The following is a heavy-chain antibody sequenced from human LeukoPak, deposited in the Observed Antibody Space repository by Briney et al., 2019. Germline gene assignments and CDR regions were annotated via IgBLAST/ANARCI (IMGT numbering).Heavy chain of an antibody. Sequence: PSETLSLTCTVSGGSISSGSHYWSWIRQPAGKGLEWIGRIYTSGSTNYNPSLKSRVTISVDTSKNQFSLKLSSVTAADTAVYYCARDLEYSGGSCYSEGHYWGQGTLVTVSS. CDR1: GGSISSGSHY. CDR2: IYTSGST. J-gene: IGHJ4*02. D-gene: IGHD2-15*01. V-gene: IGHV4-61*02. CDR3: ARDLEYSGGSCYSEGHY.